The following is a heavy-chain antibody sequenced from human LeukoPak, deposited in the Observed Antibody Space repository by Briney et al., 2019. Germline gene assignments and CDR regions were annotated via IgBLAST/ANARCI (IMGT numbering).Heavy chain of an antibody. CDR1: GYSISSGYY. J-gene: IGHJ5*02. V-gene: IGHV4-38-2*02. D-gene: IGHD6-19*01. CDR3: ARHSSSARGWFDP. CDR2: IYSSGNT. Sequence: SETLSLTCTVSGYSISSGYYWGWIRQPPGKGLEWIGYIYSSGNTNYNPSLKSRVTISVDTSKNQFSLNLTSVTAADTAVYHCARHSSSARGWFDPWGQGTLVTVSS.